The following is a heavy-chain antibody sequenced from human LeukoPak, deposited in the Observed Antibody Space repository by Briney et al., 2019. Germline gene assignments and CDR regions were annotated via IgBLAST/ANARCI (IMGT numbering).Heavy chain of an antibody. D-gene: IGHD3-3*01. CDR1: GGTFSSYA. CDR3: ARSTIFGVVAIDYFDY. J-gene: IGHJ4*02. V-gene: IGHV1-69*05. CDR2: IIPIFGTA. Sequence: EASVKVSCKASGGTFSSYAISWVRQAPGQGLEWMGGIIPIFGTANYAQKFQGRVTITTDESTSTAYMELSSLRSEDTAVYYCARSTIFGVVAIDYFDYWGQGTLVTVSS.